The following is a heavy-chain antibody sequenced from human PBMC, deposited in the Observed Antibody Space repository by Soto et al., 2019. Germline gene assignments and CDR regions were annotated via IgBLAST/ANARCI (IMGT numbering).Heavy chain of an antibody. Sequence: QVQLQESGPGLVKPSQTLSLTCTVSGGSISSGGYYWSWIRQHPGKGLEWIGYIYYSGRTYYNPSLKSRVTISVDTSKNQFSLKLSSVTAADTAVYYCARTINYGDYPRDAFDIWGQGTMVTVSS. CDR2: IYYSGRT. J-gene: IGHJ3*02. V-gene: IGHV4-31*03. CDR1: GGSISSGGYY. CDR3: ARTINYGDYPRDAFDI. D-gene: IGHD4-17*01.